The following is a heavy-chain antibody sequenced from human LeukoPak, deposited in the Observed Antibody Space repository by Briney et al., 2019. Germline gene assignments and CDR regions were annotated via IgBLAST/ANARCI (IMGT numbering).Heavy chain of an antibody. V-gene: IGHV4-38-2*02. CDR2: IYHSGST. Sequence: SETLSLTCTVSGYSISSGYYWGWIRQPPGKKLEWIGNIYHSGSTYYNPSLKSRVTISVDTSKNQFSLKLSSATAADTAVYYCARVIGGDSPSSLDYWGQGTLVTVSS. CDR1: GYSISSGYY. D-gene: IGHD2-21*02. J-gene: IGHJ4*02. CDR3: ARVIGGDSPSSLDY.